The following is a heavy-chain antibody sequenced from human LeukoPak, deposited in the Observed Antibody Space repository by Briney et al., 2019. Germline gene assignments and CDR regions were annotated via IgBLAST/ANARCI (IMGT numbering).Heavy chain of an antibody. CDR2: IYTSGST. D-gene: IGHD3-22*01. V-gene: IGHV4-4*07. J-gene: IGHJ4*02. CDR1: GGSISSYY. Sequence: SGTLSLTCTVSGGSISSYYWSWIRQPAGKGLEWIGRIYTSGSTNYNPSLKSRVTMSVDTSKNQFSLKLSSVTAADTAVYYCARANFPYDSSGYYFDYWGQGTLVTVSS. CDR3: ARANFPYDSSGYYFDY.